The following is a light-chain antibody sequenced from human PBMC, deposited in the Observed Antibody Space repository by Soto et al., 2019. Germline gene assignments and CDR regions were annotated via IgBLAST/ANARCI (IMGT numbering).Light chain of an antibody. CDR2: EAS. Sequence: DSHLTQSPSLLSSSVGDRVTITCRASHDISTYLAWYQQKPGKAPKLMIYEASTLQSGVPSRFSGSGSGTEFTLTISGLLPEDFATYHCQQLNTLPFTFGQGTRLEI. J-gene: IGKJ5*01. V-gene: IGKV1-9*01. CDR1: HDISTY. CDR3: QQLNTLPFT.